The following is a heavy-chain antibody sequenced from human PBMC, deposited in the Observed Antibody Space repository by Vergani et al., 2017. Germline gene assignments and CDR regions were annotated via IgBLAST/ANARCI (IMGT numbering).Heavy chain of an antibody. D-gene: IGHD6-13*01. Sequence: EVQLLESGGGLVQPGGSLRLSCAASGFTFSSYAMSWVRQAPGKGLEWVSAISGSGGSTYYADSVKGRFTISRDNSKNTLYLQMNSLRAEDTAVYYCASVSSSWNYFDYWGQGTLVTVSS. V-gene: IGHV3-23*01. CDR3: ASVSSSWNYFDY. CDR1: GFTFSSYA. J-gene: IGHJ4*02. CDR2: ISGSGGST.